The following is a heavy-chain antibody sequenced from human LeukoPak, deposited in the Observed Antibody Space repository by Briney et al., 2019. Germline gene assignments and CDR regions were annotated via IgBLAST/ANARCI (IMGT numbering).Heavy chain of an antibody. CDR2: IIPIFGTA. J-gene: IGHJ4*02. CDR1: GGTFSSYA. Sequence: SVTVSFKASGGTFSSYAISWVRQAPGQGLEWMGGIIPIFGTANYAQKFQDRVTITTDESTSTAYMELSSLGSEDTDVYYCARGRDNWNYCNFDYWGQGTLVTVSS. CDR3: ARGRDNWNYCNFDY. V-gene: IGHV1-69*05. D-gene: IGHD1-7*01.